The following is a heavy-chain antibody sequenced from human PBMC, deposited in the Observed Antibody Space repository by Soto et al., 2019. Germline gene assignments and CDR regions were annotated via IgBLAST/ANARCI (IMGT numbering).Heavy chain of an antibody. CDR2: IHYSGST. Sequence: SETLSPGCTVSCGSISSYYWSWVRQPPGKGREWIGYIHYSGSTNYNPSLKRRVTISVDPSKNPFSLKLSSVTAADTAVYYCARENRVGGYYYYYYGMDVWGQGTTVTVSS. D-gene: IGHD6-25*01. V-gene: IGHV4-59*12. J-gene: IGHJ6*02. CDR3: ARENRVGGYYYYYYGMDV. CDR1: CGSISSYY.